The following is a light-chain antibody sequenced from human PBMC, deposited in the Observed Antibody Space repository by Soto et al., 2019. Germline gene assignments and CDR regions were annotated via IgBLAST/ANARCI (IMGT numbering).Light chain of an antibody. CDR1: QFISNS. Sequence: EVVLKHSPATLAVSPGERVTLSCMASQFISNSLAWYQQRTGQPPRFLIYGASTRAAGISARFGGSGYGTEFNLTISSLQSEDFAVYYCQQSSNWPRTFGQGTKVDIK. CDR3: QQSSNWPRT. V-gene: IGKV3-15*01. J-gene: IGKJ1*01. CDR2: GAS.